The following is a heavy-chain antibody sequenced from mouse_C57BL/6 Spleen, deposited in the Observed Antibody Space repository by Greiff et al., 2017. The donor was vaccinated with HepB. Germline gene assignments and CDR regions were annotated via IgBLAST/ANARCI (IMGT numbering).Heavy chain of an antibody. CDR3: TKTAQATLLAY. Sequence: VQLQQSGAELVRPGASVTLSCKASGYTFTDYEMHWVKQTPVHGLEWIGAIDPETGGTAYNQKFKGKAILTADKSSSTAYMELRSLTSEDSAVYYCTKTAQATLLAYWGQGTLVTVSA. V-gene: IGHV1-15*01. J-gene: IGHJ3*01. CDR2: IDPETGGT. CDR1: GYTFTDYE. D-gene: IGHD3-2*02.